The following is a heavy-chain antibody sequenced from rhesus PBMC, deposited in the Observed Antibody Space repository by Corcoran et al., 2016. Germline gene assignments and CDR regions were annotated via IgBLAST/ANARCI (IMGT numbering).Heavy chain of an antibody. J-gene: IGHJ3*01. CDR2: IGGDKAGT. Sequence: QVQLQESGPGLVKPSETLSLTCAVSGGSINTYNWWTWIRQSPGKGLEWIGNIGGDKAGTTYTPSLMSRATISEDTSQSHFSLKLTSVTAADTAVYYCARHCGPGGAFDFWGQGLRVTVSS. CDR1: GGSINTYNW. D-gene: IGHD1-38*01. V-gene: IGHV4-65*02. CDR3: ARHCGPGGAFDF.